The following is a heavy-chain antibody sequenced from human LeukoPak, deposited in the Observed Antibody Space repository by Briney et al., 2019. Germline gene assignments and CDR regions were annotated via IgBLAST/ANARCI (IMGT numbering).Heavy chain of an antibody. CDR1: GGTISKYY. Sequence: SETLSLTCTVSGGTISKYYWSWIRQPPGKGLEWLGYIHYSGSTNYNPSLKSRVTISIDMSKNQFSLNLNSVTAADTALYYCARQGRGLAANLHYWGQGTLVTVSS. J-gene: IGHJ4*02. CDR3: ARQGRGLAANLHY. CDR2: IHYSGST. V-gene: IGHV4-59*08. D-gene: IGHD6-19*01.